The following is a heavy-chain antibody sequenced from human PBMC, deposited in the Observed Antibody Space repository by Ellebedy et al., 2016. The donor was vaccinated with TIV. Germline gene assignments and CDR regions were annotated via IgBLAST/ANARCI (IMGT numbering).Heavy chain of an antibody. V-gene: IGHV1-18*04. CDR1: AYTFTSHG. CDR3: ARDSDDSSGWYVPDY. Sequence: AASVKVSCKASAYTFTSHGINWVRQAPGQGLEWMAWISTHNGDTDYAQKFQGRVTMTTDTSTSTAYMELRGRGTGDTAVYYCARDSDDSSGWYVPDYWGQGTLVTVSS. D-gene: IGHD6-19*01. CDR2: ISTHNGDT. J-gene: IGHJ4*02.